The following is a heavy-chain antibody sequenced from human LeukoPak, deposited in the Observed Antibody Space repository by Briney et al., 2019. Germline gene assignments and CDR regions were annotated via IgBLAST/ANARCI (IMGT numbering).Heavy chain of an antibody. CDR1: GYTLTELS. CDR3: ATVAPICYYDSSGIGLGAFDI. Sequence: ASVKVSCKVSGYTLTELSMHWVRQAPGKGLEWMGGFDPEDGETIYAQKFQGRVTMTEDTSTDTAYMELSSLRSEDTAVYYCATVAPICYYDSSGIGLGAFDIWGQGTMVTVSS. J-gene: IGHJ3*02. CDR2: FDPEDGET. D-gene: IGHD3-22*01. V-gene: IGHV1-24*01.